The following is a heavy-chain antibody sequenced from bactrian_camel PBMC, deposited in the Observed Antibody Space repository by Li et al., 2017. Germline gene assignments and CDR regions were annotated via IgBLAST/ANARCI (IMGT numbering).Heavy chain of an antibody. CDR1: GFSFSSYD. D-gene: IGHD4*01. V-gene: IGHV3S40*01. CDR2: ITSGGSTT. CDR3: VRAHSGLYP. Sequence: DVQLVESGGGLVQPGGSLRLSCAASGFSFSSYDMSWVRQAPGKGLEWVSLITSGGSTTYYADSVKCRFTISRDNAKNTVYLQMNSLKGEDTAMYYCVRAHSGLYPWGQGTQVTVS. J-gene: IGHJ6*01.